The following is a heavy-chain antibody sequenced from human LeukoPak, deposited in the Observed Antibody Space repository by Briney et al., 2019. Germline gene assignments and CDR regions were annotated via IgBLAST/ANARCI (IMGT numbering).Heavy chain of an antibody. V-gene: IGHV1-18*04. J-gene: IGHJ4*02. CDR1: GYTFTSYY. D-gene: IGHD3-22*01. CDR3: TRVRDYFDSSDYSDY. CDR2: ISAYNGNT. Sequence: ASVKGSCKASGYTFTSYYISWVRQAPGQGLEWMGWISAYNGNTKYVQKFQGRVTMTIDTSTTTAYMELRSLTSDDTAVYYCTRVRDYFDSSDYSDYWGQGTLVTVSS.